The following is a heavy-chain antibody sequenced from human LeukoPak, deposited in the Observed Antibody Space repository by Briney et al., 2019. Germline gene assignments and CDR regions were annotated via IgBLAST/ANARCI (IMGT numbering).Heavy chain of an antibody. V-gene: IGHV3-23*01. Sequence: GGSLRLSCAASGFTFSSYAMSWVRQAPGKGLEWVSVISGSGSSTYYADSVKGRFTISRDNSKNTLYLQMNSLRAEDTAVYYCAKRDCSSTSCYTIDYWGQGTLVTVSS. CDR3: AKRDCSSTSCYTIDY. D-gene: IGHD2-2*01. CDR2: ISGSGSST. CDR1: GFTFSSYA. J-gene: IGHJ4*02.